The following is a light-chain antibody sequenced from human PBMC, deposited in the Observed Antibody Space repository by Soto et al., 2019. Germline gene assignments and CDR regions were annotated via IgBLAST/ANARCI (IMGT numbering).Light chain of an antibody. CDR1: QSISSY. CDR2: GAS. Sequence: DIQLTQSPSSLSASVGDRVTITCRASQSISSYLTWYHQKPGQAPKLLIYGASSLQSGVPSRFSGSGSGAEFTLTISSLQPEDFATYYCQQSFSPSITFGQGTRLEIK. V-gene: IGKV1-39*01. CDR3: QQSFSPSIT. J-gene: IGKJ5*01.